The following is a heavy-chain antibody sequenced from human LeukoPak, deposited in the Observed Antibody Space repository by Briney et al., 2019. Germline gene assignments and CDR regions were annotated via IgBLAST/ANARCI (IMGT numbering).Heavy chain of an antibody. CDR1: GFSFSSYG. D-gene: IGHD2-2*01. J-gene: IGHJ3*02. V-gene: IGHV3-23*01. CDR3: ARRETCSSTSCDAFDI. Sequence: GGSLRLSCAASGFSFSSYGISWVRQAPGKGLEWVSTINTSGGTTYYADSVRGRFTVSRDNSKNTLYLQMGSLRVEDMAVYYCARRETCSSTSCDAFDIWGQGTMVTVSS. CDR2: INTSGGTT.